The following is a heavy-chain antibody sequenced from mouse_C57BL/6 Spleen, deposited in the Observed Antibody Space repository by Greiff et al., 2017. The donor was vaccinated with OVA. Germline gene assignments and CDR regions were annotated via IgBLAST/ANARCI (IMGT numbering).Heavy chain of an antibody. CDR1: GFNIKDDY. CDR3: TALDSSGR. Sequence: VQLQQPGAELVRPGASVKLSCTASGFNIKDDYMHWVKQRPEQGLEWIGWIDPENGDTEYASKFQGKATITADTSSNTAYLQLSSLTSEDTAVYYCTALDSSGRWGQGTLVTVSA. V-gene: IGHV14-4*01. J-gene: IGHJ3*01. CDR2: IDPENGDT. D-gene: IGHD3-2*02.